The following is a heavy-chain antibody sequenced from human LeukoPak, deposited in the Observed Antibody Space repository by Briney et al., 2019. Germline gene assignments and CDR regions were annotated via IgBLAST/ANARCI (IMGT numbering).Heavy chain of an antibody. D-gene: IGHD1-26*01. J-gene: IGHJ4*02. CDR1: GYTFTSYH. CDR3: ARDSGWELKQYYFDH. V-gene: IGHV1-18*01. Sequence: GAPVKVSCQASGYTFTSYHINWVRQAPGQGLEWMGWISVYNGYTEFAQKFQGRVTMTTDTSTRTTYMELRGLRSDDTAVYYCARDSGWELKQYYFDHWGQGTLVTVSS. CDR2: ISVYNGYT.